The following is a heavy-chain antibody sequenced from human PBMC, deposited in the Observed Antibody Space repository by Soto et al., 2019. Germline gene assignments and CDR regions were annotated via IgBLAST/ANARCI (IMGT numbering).Heavy chain of an antibody. CDR2: ISHSGTST. J-gene: IGHJ5*02. CDR3: SKGSWVHHGSEGGNWLDP. CDR1: GVTFSNFA. V-gene: IGHV3-23*01. D-gene: IGHD3-10*01. Sequence: EVQLLESGGGLVQPGGSLRLSCAVSGVTFSNFAMNWVRQAPGKGLEWVSGISHSGTSTYYADSVKGRFTISRDNSKNPLYLQMTSLRAEDTAVYYCSKGSWVHHGSEGGNWLDPWGQGTLVTVSS.